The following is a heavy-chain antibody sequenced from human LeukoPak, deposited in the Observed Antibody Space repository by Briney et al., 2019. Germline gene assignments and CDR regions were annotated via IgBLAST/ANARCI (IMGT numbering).Heavy chain of an antibody. Sequence: PGGSLRLSCAASGFTFSSYAMSWVRQAPGKGLEWVSAISGSGGSTYYADSVKGRFTISRDNSKNTLYLQMNSLRAENTALYYCSKNILGNPLAQRGSCGTWGQGTRVTVPS. V-gene: IGHV3-23*01. CDR3: SKNILGNPLAQRGSCGT. J-gene: IGHJ5*02. CDR1: GFTFSSYA. D-gene: IGHD3-3*02. CDR2: ISGSGGST.